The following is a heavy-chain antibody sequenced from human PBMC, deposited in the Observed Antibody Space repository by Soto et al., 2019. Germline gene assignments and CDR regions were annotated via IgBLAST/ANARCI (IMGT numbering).Heavy chain of an antibody. CDR3: AHMRAYYDFWSGRLTSYDAFDI. D-gene: IGHD3-3*01. Sequence: QITLKESGPTLVKPTQTLTLTCTFSGFSLSTSGVGVGWIRQPPGKALEWLALIYWDDDKRYSPSLKSRLTITKDTSKNQVVLTMTNMDPVDTATYYCAHMRAYYDFWSGRLTSYDAFDIWGQGTMVTVSS. V-gene: IGHV2-5*02. CDR2: IYWDDDK. CDR1: GFSLSTSGVG. J-gene: IGHJ3*02.